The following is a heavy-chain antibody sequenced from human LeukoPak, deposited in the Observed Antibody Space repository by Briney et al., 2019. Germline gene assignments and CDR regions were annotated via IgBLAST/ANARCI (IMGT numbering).Heavy chain of an antibody. CDR3: ARPTHYYDSSGYLF. J-gene: IGHJ4*02. CDR1: GFTFSSYA. V-gene: IGHV3-30*04. D-gene: IGHD3-22*01. Sequence: GGSLRLSCAASGFTFSSYAMHWVRQAPGKGLEWVAVISYDGSNKYYADSVKGRFTISRDNAKNSLYLQMNSLRAEDTAVYYCARPTHYYDSSGYLFWGQGTLVTVSS. CDR2: ISYDGSNK.